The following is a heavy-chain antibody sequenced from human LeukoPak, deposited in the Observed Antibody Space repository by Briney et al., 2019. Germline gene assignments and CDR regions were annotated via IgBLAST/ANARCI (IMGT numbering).Heavy chain of an antibody. CDR1: GFPFSSYG. V-gene: IGHV3-30*03. D-gene: IGHD2-15*01. Sequence: PGGSLRLSCAASGFPFSSYGMHWVRQAPGKGLEWVAVISYDGSNKYYADSVKGRFTISRDNSKNTLYLQVNSLRAEDTAVYYCASHPAHYCSGGSCFYPYWGQGTLVTVSS. J-gene: IGHJ4*02. CDR2: ISYDGSNK. CDR3: ASHPAHYCSGGSCFYPY.